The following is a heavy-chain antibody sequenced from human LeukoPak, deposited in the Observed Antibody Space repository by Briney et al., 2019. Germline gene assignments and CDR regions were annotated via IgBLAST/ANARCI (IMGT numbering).Heavy chain of an antibody. CDR2: IGSDGKT. Sequence: GGSLRLSCEASGFTFSAYAMTWVRQAPGKGLEWVSSIGSDGKTHYSESVKGRFAISRDNSKNTLYLQMNSLRAEDTAVYYCAKDWHKRAYYYDSSGYYYGSFDYWGQGTLVTVSS. CDR3: AKDWHKRAYYYDSSGYYYGSFDY. D-gene: IGHD3-22*01. V-gene: IGHV3-23*01. CDR1: GFTFSAYA. J-gene: IGHJ4*02.